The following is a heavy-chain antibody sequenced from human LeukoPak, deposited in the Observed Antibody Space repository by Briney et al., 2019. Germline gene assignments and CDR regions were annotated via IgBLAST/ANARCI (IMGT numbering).Heavy chain of an antibody. D-gene: IGHD4-23*01. CDR3: ARNDYGGILGFDY. CDR2: INPNSGGT. Sequence: ASVKVSCKASGYTFTGYYMHWVRQAPGQGLEWMGWINPNSGGTNYAQKFQGRVTITADESTSTAYMELSSLRSEDTAVYYCARNDYGGILGFDYWGQGTLVTVSS. V-gene: IGHV1-2*02. CDR1: GYTFTGYY. J-gene: IGHJ4*02.